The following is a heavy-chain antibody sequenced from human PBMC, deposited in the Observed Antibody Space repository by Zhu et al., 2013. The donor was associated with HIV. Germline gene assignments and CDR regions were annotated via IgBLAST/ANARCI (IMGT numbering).Heavy chain of an antibody. Sequence: QVQLVQSGAEVKKPGSSVKVSCKASGGTFSSYAISWVRQAPGQGLEWMGGIIPIFGTANYAQKFQGRVTITADESTSTAYMELSSLRSEDTAVYYCASSLGFRGPWYFDYWGQGTLVTVSS. D-gene: IGHD3-10*01. J-gene: IGHJ4*02. V-gene: IGHV1-69*01. CDR3: ASSLGFRGPWYFDY. CDR1: GGTFSSYA. CDR2: IIPIFGTA.